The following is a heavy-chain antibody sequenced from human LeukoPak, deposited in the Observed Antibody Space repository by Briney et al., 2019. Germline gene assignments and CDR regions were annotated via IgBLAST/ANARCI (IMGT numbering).Heavy chain of an antibody. V-gene: IGHV3-23*01. D-gene: IGHD2-15*01. CDR1: GFTFSSYA. CDR2: ISTSGGST. J-gene: IGHJ4*02. Sequence: GGSLRLSCAASGFTFSSYAMSWVRRAPGKGLEWVSAISTSGGSTYYADSVKGRFTISRDNSKNTLCLQMNSLRAEDTAVYYCAKADVVVVASTRLTFFDYWGQGTLVAVSS. CDR3: AKADVVVVASTRLTFFDY.